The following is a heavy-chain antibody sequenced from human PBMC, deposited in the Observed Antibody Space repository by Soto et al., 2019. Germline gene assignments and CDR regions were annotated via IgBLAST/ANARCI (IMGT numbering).Heavy chain of an antibody. D-gene: IGHD2-2*02. J-gene: IGHJ4*02. CDR1: GFTFRSHG. CDR2: IWFNGEIE. CDR3: ARDRVPAGIVYYFDY. V-gene: IGHV3-33*01. Sequence: QVQLVESGGGGVQPGGSLRLSCAASGFTFRSHGMHWVRQAPGKGLEWVAVIWFNGEIEYYADSVKGRFTISRDNSKNTLYLQMNGLRAEDTAVYYCARDRVPAGIVYYFDYWGQGTLVTVSS.